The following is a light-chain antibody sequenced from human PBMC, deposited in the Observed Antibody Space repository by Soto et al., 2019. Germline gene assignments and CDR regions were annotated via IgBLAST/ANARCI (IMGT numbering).Light chain of an antibody. V-gene: IGKV1-39*01. CDR1: QSISRY. Sequence: DIQMTQSPSSLSASVGDRVTITCRASQSISRYLNWYQHKPGEAPRLLMYGASSLQSGVPSRFSGSGSGKDFSLTLSSLQPEDFAIYYCQQSYSTLRTFGQGTKVEIK. CDR3: QQSYSTLRT. CDR2: GAS. J-gene: IGKJ1*01.